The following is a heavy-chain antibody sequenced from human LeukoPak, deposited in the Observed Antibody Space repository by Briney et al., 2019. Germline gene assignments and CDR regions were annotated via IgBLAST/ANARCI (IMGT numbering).Heavy chain of an antibody. J-gene: IGHJ4*02. V-gene: IGHV3-30*04. D-gene: IGHD3-10*01. CDR1: GFTFSSYA. CDR3: ANPNNYYGSGSDY. Sequence: GRSLRLSCAASGFTFSSYAMHWVRQAPGKGLEWVAVISYDGSNKYYADSVKGRFTISRDNSKNTLYLQMNSLRAEDTAVYYCANPNNYYGSGSDYWGQGTLVTVSS. CDR2: ISYDGSNK.